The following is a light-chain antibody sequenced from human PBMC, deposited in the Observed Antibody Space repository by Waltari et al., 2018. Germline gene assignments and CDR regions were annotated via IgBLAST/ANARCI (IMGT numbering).Light chain of an antibody. CDR3: QAWDSSTVV. V-gene: IGLV3-1*01. J-gene: IGLJ2*01. CDR2: QAS. CDR1: KLGAKY. Sequence: SYELTQPPSVSVSPGQTASITCSGDKLGAKYACRYQQKPGQSPVLVIHQASKRPAGIPERFSGSNAGNTATLTISGTQAMDEADYYCQAWDSSTVVFGGGTKLTVL.